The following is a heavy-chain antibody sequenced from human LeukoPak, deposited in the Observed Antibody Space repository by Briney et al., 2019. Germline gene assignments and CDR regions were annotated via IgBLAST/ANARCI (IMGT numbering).Heavy chain of an antibody. V-gene: IGHV1-2*02. CDR2: ILPKSSET. J-gene: IGHJ4*02. CDR1: GYRFSEYY. D-gene: IGHD3-16*01. CDR3: VRDWNWGPDH. Sequence: ASVKVSCNTSGYRFSEYYMHWVRQAPGQGLEWMGWILPKSSETHYAQNFEGRLTVTRDTSTRAVYMLLTSLTSDDTAVYFCVRDWNWGPDHWGQGTLVTVFS.